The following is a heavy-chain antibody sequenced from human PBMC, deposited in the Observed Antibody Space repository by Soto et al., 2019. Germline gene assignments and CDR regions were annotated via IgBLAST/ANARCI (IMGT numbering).Heavy chain of an antibody. CDR1: GFTFSSYG. Sequence: GGSLRLSCAASGFTFSSYGMHWVRQAPGKGLEWVAVISYDGSNKYYADSVKGRFTISRDNSKNTLYLQMNSLRAEDTAVYYCAKGPYGYSYGYGGCGPWGQGTLVTVSS. CDR3: AKGPYGYSYGYGGCGP. CDR2: ISYDGSNK. J-gene: IGHJ5*02. D-gene: IGHD5-18*01. V-gene: IGHV3-30*18.